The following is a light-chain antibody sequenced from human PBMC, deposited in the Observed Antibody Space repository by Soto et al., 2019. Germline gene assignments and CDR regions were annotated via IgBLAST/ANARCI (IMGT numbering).Light chain of an antibody. V-gene: IGKV3-20*01. CDR3: QQYGSSGT. Sequence: TQSPSTLSASVGDRVTITCRASQTVRNNYLAWYQQKPGQAPRLLIYGASNRATGIPDRFSGSGSGTDFTLTISRLEPEDFAVYYCQQYGSSGTFGQGTKVDIK. CDR2: GAS. CDR1: QTVRNNY. J-gene: IGKJ1*01.